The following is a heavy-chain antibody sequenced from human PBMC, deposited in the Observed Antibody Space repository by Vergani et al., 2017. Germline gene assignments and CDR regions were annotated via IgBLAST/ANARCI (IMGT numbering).Heavy chain of an antibody. J-gene: IGHJ4*02. Sequence: VQLLESGGGLVQPGGSLRLSCAASGFTFSSYGMHWVRQAPGKGLEWVAFIRYDGSNEYYGDSVKGRFTISRDNSKNTLYLQMNSLRAEDTAVYYCAKDREMATITGYWGQGTLVTVSS. CDR3: AKDREMATITGY. D-gene: IGHD5-24*01. CDR1: GFTFSSYG. V-gene: IGHV3-30*02. CDR2: IRYDGSNE.